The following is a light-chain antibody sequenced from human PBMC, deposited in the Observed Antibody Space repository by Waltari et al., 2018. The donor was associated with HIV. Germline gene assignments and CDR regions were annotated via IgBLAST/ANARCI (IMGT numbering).Light chain of an antibody. V-gene: IGLV1-40*01. CDR3: QSYDSSLRASV. CDR1: RSNIGAGHF. CDR2: SDF. Sequence: QSALTQPPSVSGAPGQRVTISCTGNRSNIGAGHFLHWYQHLPGTAPKLLVYSDFNRPSGVPDRFSGSKSGTSASLVITGLQAEDEADYYCQSYDSSLRASVFGGGTKLTVL. J-gene: IGLJ2*01.